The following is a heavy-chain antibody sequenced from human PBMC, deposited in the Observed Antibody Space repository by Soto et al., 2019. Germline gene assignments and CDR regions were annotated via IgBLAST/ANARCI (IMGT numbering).Heavy chain of an antibody. CDR1: GFTFSSYS. D-gene: IGHD6-6*01. Sequence: GGSRRLSCAASGFTFSSYSINWVRQAPGKGLEWVSSISSSSSYIYSADSVKGRFTISRDNAKNSLYLQMNSLSAEDTAVYYCAIDGKVGSSSSGAFDYWGQGTLVTVSS. J-gene: IGHJ4*02. CDR3: AIDGKVGSSSSGAFDY. CDR2: ISSSSSYI. V-gene: IGHV3-21*01.